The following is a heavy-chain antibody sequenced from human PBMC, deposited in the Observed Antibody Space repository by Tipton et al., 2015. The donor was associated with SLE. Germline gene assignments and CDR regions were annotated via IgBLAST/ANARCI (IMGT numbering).Heavy chain of an antibody. Sequence: SLRLSCTVSGFSFTNAWMRWVRQAPGKGLECVGRIKSSGATDYGAPAKGRFTISRDDSRSVAYLQMNSPKTEDTAVYYCVRDSSLWSTGYWGQGTLVTVSS. CDR1: GFSFTNAW. CDR2: IKSSGAT. J-gene: IGHJ4*02. V-gene: IGHV3-15*01. CDR3: VRDSSLWSTGY. D-gene: IGHD3-22*01.